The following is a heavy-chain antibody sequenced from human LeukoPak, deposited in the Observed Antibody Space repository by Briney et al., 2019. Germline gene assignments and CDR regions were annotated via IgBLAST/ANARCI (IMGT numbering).Heavy chain of an antibody. Sequence: GGSLRLSCAASGFTVSSNFMSWVRQAPGKGLEWVSVMYSGGSTYYAGSVKGRFTISRDNSKNTLYLQMSSLRAEDTAVYYCVRSDSSGYYYVYWGQGTLVTVSS. D-gene: IGHD3-22*01. J-gene: IGHJ4*02. V-gene: IGHV3-53*01. CDR2: MYSGGST. CDR1: GFTVSSNF. CDR3: VRSDSSGYYYVY.